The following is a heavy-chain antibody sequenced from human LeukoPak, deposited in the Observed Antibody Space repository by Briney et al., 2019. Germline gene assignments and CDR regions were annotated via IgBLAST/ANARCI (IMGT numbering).Heavy chain of an antibody. CDR2: ISSGVGKK. CDR1: GFTFSSYG. J-gene: IGHJ4*02. Sequence: QPGGSLRLSCAASGFTFSSYGMHWVRQAPGKGLEWVAVISSGVGKKYYADSVKGRFTISRDNSKNTLYLQMNSLRAEDTAVYYCAKDDYYDTSGYRDWGQGTLVTVST. V-gene: IGHV3-30*18. CDR3: AKDDYYDTSGYRD. D-gene: IGHD3-22*01.